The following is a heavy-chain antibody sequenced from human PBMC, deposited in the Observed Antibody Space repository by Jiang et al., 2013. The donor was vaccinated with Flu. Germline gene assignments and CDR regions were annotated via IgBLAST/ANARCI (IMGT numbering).Heavy chain of an antibody. CDR3: AKEGCSSTPCYVDY. V-gene: IGHV3-23*01. CDR1: GFTFSSYA. Sequence: VQLLESGGGLVQPGGSLRLSCAASGFTFSSYAMTWVRRAPGKGPEWVADISGSGGTTYYADSVKGRFTISRDNSKNTLYLQMNSLRAEDTAVYSCAKEGCSSTPCYVDYWGQGTLVTVSS. D-gene: IGHD2-2*01. CDR2: ISGSGGTT. J-gene: IGHJ4*02.